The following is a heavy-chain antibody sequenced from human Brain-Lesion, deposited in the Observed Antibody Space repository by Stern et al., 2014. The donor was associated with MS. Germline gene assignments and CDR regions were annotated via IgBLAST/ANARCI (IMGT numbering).Heavy chain of an antibody. CDR3: ASGYRIFDY. Sequence: QVQLQQSGPGLVKPSQTLSLTCTVSGGSISSGSDYWSWIRQPVGKGLEWIGRIHPSGRPFYTPTLKSRVTISTDPSMNQFSLELNSATAADTAIYYCASGYRIFDYWGQGILVTVSS. CDR2: IHPSGRP. J-gene: IGHJ4*02. CDR1: GGSISSGSDY. V-gene: IGHV4-61*02. D-gene: IGHD5-18*01.